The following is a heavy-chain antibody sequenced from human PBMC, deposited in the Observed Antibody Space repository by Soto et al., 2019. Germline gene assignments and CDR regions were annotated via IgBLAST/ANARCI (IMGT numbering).Heavy chain of an antibody. CDR3: AKSGDSAGWGIDF. Sequence: EVQLVASGGGLVQPGGSLRLYCVGSGFMFDSFAMNWVRQAPGKGLEWVAYINGGSDSIYYAESVKDRFTISRDNARNSLSLQMNSLSDEDTAVYYCAKSGDSAGWGIDFWGQGTLVTVSS. D-gene: IGHD6-19*01. CDR2: INGGSDSI. CDR1: GFMFDSFA. J-gene: IGHJ4*02. V-gene: IGHV3-48*02.